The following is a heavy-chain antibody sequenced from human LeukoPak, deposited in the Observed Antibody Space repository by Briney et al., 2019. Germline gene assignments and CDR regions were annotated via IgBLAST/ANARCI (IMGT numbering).Heavy chain of an antibody. Sequence: GSLKISCAASGFTVSSNHMTWVRQAPGKGLEWVSAISGSGGSTYYADSVKGRFTISRDNSKNTLYLQMNSLRAEDTAVYYCAKNSPSPGPLDYWGQGTLVTVSS. CDR2: ISGSGGST. CDR3: AKNSPSPGPLDY. J-gene: IGHJ4*02. V-gene: IGHV3-23*01. CDR1: GFTVSSNH. D-gene: IGHD4-23*01.